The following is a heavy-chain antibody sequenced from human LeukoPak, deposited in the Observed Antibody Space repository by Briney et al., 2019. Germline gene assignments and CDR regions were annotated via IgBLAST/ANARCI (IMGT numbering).Heavy chain of an antibody. V-gene: IGHV1-2*02. CDR3: ARDLVGRVGANLDY. CDR1: GYTFTGYY. J-gene: IGHJ4*02. Sequence: ASVTVSRKASGYTFTGYYMHWVRQAPGQGLEWMGWINPNSGGTNYAQKFQGRVTMTRDTSISTAYMELSRLRSDDTAVYYCARDLVGRVGANLDYWGQGTLVTVSS. CDR2: INPNSGGT. D-gene: IGHD1-26*01.